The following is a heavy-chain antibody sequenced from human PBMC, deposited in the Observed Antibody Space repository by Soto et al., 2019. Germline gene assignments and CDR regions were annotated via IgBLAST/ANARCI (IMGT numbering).Heavy chain of an antibody. CDR2: IYYSGST. CDR1: GGSISSYY. D-gene: IGHD5-18*01. J-gene: IGHJ4*02. Sequence: PSETLYLTCTVSGGSISSYYWSWIRQPPGKGLEWIGYIYYSGSTNYNPSLKSRVTISVDTSKNQLSLKMSSVTAADTAVYYCARRYGYSFDYWGQGTRVTVS. CDR3: ARRYGYSFDY. V-gene: IGHV4-59*08.